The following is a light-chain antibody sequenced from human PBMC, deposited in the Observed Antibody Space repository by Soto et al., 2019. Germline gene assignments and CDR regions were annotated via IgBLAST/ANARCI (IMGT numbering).Light chain of an antibody. Sequence: ESVLTQSPGTLALSPGERATLSCRASQSVTSSYLAWHQQKPGQGPRLLIYGASSRATGIPDRFSGGGSGTDFTLTISRLEPEDLAVYYCQQYGSSPYTFGQGTKLEIK. V-gene: IGKV3-20*01. CDR3: QQYGSSPYT. CDR1: QSVTSSY. J-gene: IGKJ2*01. CDR2: GAS.